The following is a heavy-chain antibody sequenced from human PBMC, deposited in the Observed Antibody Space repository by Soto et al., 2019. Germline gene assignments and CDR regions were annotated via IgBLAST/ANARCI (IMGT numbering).Heavy chain of an antibody. Sequence: EVQLVESGGGLVQPGGSLKLSCAASGFTFSGSALHWVRQASGKGLEWVGRIKSKANNYATAYVASVKGRFTISRDDSQNTAYLPMNSLKPEDSALYYWTLIYGDYIGLWGQGTLVTVSS. CDR2: IKSKANNYAT. CDR3: TLIYGDYIGL. CDR1: GFTFSGSA. V-gene: IGHV3-73*01. D-gene: IGHD4-17*01. J-gene: IGHJ4*02.